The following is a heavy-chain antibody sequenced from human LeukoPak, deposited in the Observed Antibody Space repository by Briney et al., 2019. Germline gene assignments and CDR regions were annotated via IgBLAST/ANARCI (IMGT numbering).Heavy chain of an antibody. Sequence: GGSLRLSCAASGFTFSSYDMSWVRQAPGKGLEWVSVISSSGGIIYYADSVRGRFTISRDNSKNTLYLQMNSLRAEDTAVYYGAKPYNPGSGSYDYWGQGTLVTVSS. D-gene: IGHD3-10*01. CDR2: ISSSGGII. CDR1: GFTFSSYD. V-gene: IGHV3-23*01. J-gene: IGHJ4*02. CDR3: AKPYNPGSGSYDY.